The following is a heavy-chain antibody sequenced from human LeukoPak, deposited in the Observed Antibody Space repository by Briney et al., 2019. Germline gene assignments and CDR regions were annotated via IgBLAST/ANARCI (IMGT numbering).Heavy chain of an antibody. Sequence: GESLRISCKGSGYSVTSYWISWVRQMPGKGLEWMGRIDPSDSYTNYSPSFQGHVTISADKSISTAYLQWSSLKASDTAMYYCARHPGRIVATALCSFWGQGTLVTVSS. CDR1: GYSVTSYW. CDR3: ARHPGRIVATALCSF. D-gene: IGHD5-12*01. V-gene: IGHV5-10-1*01. J-gene: IGHJ4*02. CDR2: IDPSDSYT.